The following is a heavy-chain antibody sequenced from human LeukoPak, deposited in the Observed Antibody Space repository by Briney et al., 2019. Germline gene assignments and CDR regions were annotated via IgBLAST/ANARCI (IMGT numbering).Heavy chain of an antibody. D-gene: IGHD1-1*01. J-gene: IGHJ6*03. CDR2: IYHSGST. CDR1: GYSISSGYC. CDR3: ARNGAGYYYYMDV. V-gene: IGHV4-38-2*02. Sequence: SETLSLTCTVSGYSISSGYCWGWIRQPPGKGLEWIGSIYHSGSTYYNPSLKSRVTISVDTSKNQFSLKLSSVTAADTAVYYCARNGAGYYYYMDVWGKGTTVTVSS.